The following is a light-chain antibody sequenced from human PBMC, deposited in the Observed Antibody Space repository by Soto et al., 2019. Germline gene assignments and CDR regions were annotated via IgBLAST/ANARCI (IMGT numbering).Light chain of an antibody. CDR2: GND. CDR1: SSNIGAGYD. V-gene: IGLV1-40*01. CDR3: QSYDSSLNGYV. J-gene: IGLJ1*01. Sequence: QSVLTQPPSVSGAPGQRVTISCTGSSSNIGAGYDVHWYQQLPGTAPKLLIYGNDNRPSGVPDRLSGSKSATSASLAITGLQPEDEGDYYCQSYDSSLNGYVFGSGTKLTVL.